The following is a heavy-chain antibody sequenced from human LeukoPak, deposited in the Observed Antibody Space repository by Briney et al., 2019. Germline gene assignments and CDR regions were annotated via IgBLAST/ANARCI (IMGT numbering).Heavy chain of an antibody. Sequence: GGSLRLSCAASGFTFSSYGMHWVRQAPGKGLEWVSVIYSGGSTYYADSVKGRFTISRDNSKNTLYLQMNSLRAEDTAVYYCARGHSSSWIIDYWGQGTLVTVSS. CDR3: ARGHSSSWIIDY. CDR1: GFTFSSYG. D-gene: IGHD6-13*01. V-gene: IGHV3-53*01. J-gene: IGHJ4*02. CDR2: IYSGGST.